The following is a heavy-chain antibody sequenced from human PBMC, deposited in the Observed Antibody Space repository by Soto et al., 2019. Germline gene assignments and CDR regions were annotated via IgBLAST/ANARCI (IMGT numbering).Heavy chain of an antibody. CDR3: ARGVAIFGVVTDY. D-gene: IGHD3-3*01. CDR2: MNPNSGNT. J-gene: IGHJ4*02. Sequence: ASVKVSCQASGSTFTSYDINWVRQATGQGLEWMGWMNPNSGNTGYAQKFQGRVTMTRNTSISTAYMELSSLRSEDTAVYYCARGVAIFGVVTDYWGQGTLVTVSS. V-gene: IGHV1-8*01. CDR1: GSTFTSYD.